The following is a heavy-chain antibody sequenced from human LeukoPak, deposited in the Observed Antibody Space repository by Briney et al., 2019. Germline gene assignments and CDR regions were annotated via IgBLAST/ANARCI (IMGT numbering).Heavy chain of an antibody. Sequence: GASVKVSCKASGYTFTGYYMHWVRQAPGQGLEWMGWISAYNGNTNYAQKLQGRVTMTTDTSTSTAYMELRSLRSDDTAVYYCARDGSDYYDSSGSYDAFDIWGQGTMVTVSS. CDR2: ISAYNGNT. CDR3: ARDGSDYYDSSGSYDAFDI. D-gene: IGHD3-22*01. CDR1: GYTFTGYY. V-gene: IGHV1-18*04. J-gene: IGHJ3*02.